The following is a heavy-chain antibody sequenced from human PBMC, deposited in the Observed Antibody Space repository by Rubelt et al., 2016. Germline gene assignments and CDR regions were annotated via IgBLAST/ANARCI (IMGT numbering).Heavy chain of an antibody. J-gene: IGHJ5*02. CDR2: IYYSGST. Sequence: QVQLKQWGTGLLRPSETLSLTCAVYGGSFSDHHWSWIRQPPGKGLEWIGYIYYSGSTYYNPSLKSRVTISVDTSKNQFSLKRSLGTAADTAVYYCARHRYSSSWYGEYNWFDPWGQGTLVTVSS. V-gene: IGHV4-34*01. D-gene: IGHD6-13*01. CDR1: GGSFSDHH. CDR3: ARHRYSSSWYGEYNWFDP.